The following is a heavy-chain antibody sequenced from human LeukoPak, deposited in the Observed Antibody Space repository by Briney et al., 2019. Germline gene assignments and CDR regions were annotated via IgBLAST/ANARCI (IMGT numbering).Heavy chain of an antibody. CDR2: ISGSGGST. J-gene: IGHJ3*02. D-gene: IGHD6-13*01. V-gene: IGHV3-23*01. Sequence: GGTLRLSCAASGFTFSSYGMSWVRQAPGKGLEWVSSISGSGGSTYHADSVKGRFTISRDNAKNSLYLQMNSLRAEDTAVYYCARDYSSSWYRAFDIWGQGTMVTVSS. CDR1: GFTFSSYG. CDR3: ARDYSSSWYRAFDI.